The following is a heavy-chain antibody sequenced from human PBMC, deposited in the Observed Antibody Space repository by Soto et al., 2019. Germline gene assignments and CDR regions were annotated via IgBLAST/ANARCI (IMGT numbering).Heavy chain of an antibody. V-gene: IGHV4-30-4*01. J-gene: IGHJ4*02. CDR3: ARVDSSGYPSSLFDY. CDR2: IYYSGST. Sequence: PSETLSLTCTVSGGSISSGDYYWGWIRQPPGKGLEWIGYIYYSGSTYYNPSLKSRVTISVDTSKNQFSLKLSSVTAADTAVYYCARVDSSGYPSSLFDYWGQGTLVTVSS. CDR1: GGSISSGDYY. D-gene: IGHD3-22*01.